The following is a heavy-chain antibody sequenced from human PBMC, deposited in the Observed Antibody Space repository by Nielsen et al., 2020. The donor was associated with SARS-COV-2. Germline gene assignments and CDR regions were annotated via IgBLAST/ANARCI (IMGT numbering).Heavy chain of an antibody. CDR2: ISSSGSGSSI. Sequence: GESLKISCAASGFTFSSYDMAWVRQAPGKGLDWVSYISSSGSGSSIYYADSVRGRFIISRDNAKNSLYLQMNSLRAEDTAVYYCAGDYGDGYYYGMDVWGQGTTVTVSS. D-gene: IGHD4-17*01. J-gene: IGHJ6*02. CDR3: AGDYGDGYYYGMDV. V-gene: IGHV3-48*03. CDR1: GFTFSSYD.